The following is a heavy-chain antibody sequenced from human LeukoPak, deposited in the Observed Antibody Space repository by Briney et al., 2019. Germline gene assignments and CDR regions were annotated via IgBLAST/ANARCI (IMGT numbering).Heavy chain of an antibody. CDR1: GYTFTSYY. J-gene: IGHJ4*02. CDR3: ARPKLYGDSQFDY. CDR2: INPSDGST. V-gene: IGHV1-46*01. Sequence: ASVKVSCKASGYTFTSYYMQWVRQAPGQGLAWMGIINPSDGSTSYAQKFQGRVPMTRDTSTSTVYMELSSLRSEDTAVYYCARPKLYGDSQFDYWGQGTLVTVHS. D-gene: IGHD4-17*01.